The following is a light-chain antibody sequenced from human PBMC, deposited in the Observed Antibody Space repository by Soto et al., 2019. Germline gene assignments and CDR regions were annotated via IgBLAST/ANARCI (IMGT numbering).Light chain of an antibody. V-gene: IGKV1-39*01. Sequence: DFPMTQSPSSLSASVGDRVTITCRASQTISNSLNWYQQKPGKAPEILIYAASTLQIGVPSRFSGSCSGTYFTLTISSLLPDDFANYYCQQSYSTPRTFGQGTKLEIK. CDR2: AAS. CDR3: QQSYSTPRT. J-gene: IGKJ2*01. CDR1: QTISNS.